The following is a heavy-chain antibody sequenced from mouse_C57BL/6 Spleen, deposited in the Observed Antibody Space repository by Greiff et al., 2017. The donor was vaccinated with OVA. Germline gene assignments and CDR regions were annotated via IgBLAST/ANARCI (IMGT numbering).Heavy chain of an antibody. CDR1: GFNIKDYY. Sequence: EVQLHQSGAELVKPGASVKLSCTASGFNIKDYYMHWVKQRTEQGLEWIGRIDPEDGETKYAPKFQGKATIPADTSSNTAYLQLSSLTSEDTAVYYCARPSTWYFDVWGTGTTVTVSS. J-gene: IGHJ1*03. CDR3: ARPSTWYFDV. CDR2: IDPEDGET. V-gene: IGHV14-2*01.